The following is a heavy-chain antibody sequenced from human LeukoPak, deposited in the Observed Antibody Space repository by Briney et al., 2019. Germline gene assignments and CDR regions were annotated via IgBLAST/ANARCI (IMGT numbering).Heavy chain of an antibody. CDR1: GFTFVDYA. CDR3: ARNVVRGHTVKYFDP. CDR2: IRQDGGTK. D-gene: IGHD3-10*01. Sequence: GRCLRLSWTTAGFTFVDYAMGSVRQAPGKWLEWVANIRQDGGTKYYVDSVKGRFTVSRANANNSRYLQMNYLTVGDTPLYSCARNVVRGHTVKYFDPWGRGTLVTASS. V-gene: IGHV3-7*04. J-gene: IGHJ2*01.